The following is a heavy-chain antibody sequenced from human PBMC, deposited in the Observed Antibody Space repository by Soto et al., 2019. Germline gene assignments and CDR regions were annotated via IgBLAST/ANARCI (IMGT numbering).Heavy chain of an antibody. CDR1: GFTFSSYS. CDR2: ISSSSSTI. V-gene: IGHV3-48*02. D-gene: IGHD2-21*02. J-gene: IGHJ3*01. CDR3: AKDRLAYCGGDCYSADFDF. Sequence: EVQLVESGGGLVQPGGSLRLSCAASGFTFSSYSMNWVRQAPGKGLEWVSYISSSSSTIYYADSVKGRFTISRDNAKNKVNLQMNSLRDEDTAVYYCAKDRLAYCGGDCYSADFDFWGQGTMVTVSS.